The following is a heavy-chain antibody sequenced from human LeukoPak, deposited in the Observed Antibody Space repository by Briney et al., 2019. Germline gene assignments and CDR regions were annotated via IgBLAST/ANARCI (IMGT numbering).Heavy chain of an antibody. CDR3: ARARGSSSAVDY. CDR1: GDSISSNY. D-gene: IGHD6-6*01. Sequence: SETLSLTCSVSGDSISSNYRSWIRQPPGKGLEWIGYFYYSGSSKYNSSLKSRVTIFADTSKNQFSLRLSSLSAADTAVYYCARARGSSSAVDYWGQGTLVTVSS. J-gene: IGHJ4*02. V-gene: IGHV4-59*08. CDR2: FYYSGSS.